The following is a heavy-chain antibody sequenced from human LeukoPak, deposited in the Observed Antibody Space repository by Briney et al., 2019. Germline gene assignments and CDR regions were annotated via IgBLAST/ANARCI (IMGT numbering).Heavy chain of an antibody. D-gene: IGHD3-16*02. CDR1: GFTVSNNY. V-gene: IGHV3-66*01. CDR3: ARAIYDYVWGSYRWGAYFDY. CDR2: IYSGGST. J-gene: IGHJ4*02. Sequence: GGSLRLSCAASGFTVSNNYMSWVRQAPGKGLEWVSVIYSGGSTYYADSVKGRFTISRDNSKNTLYLQMNSLRAEDTAVYYCARAIYDYVWGSYRWGAYFDYWGQGTLVTVSS.